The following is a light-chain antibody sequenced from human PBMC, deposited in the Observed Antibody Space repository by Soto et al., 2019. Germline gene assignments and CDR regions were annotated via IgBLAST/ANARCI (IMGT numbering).Light chain of an antibody. Sequence: DIQLTQSPSSLSASVGDRATITCRVSQGISSYVNWYRQKPGKVPKLLIYRASNLQSGVPSRFSGSGSGTDFTLTISSLQHADVAACYGQRTYSAPPNTFGQGTKLEIK. V-gene: IGKV1-27*01. CDR2: RAS. CDR3: QRTYSAPPNT. J-gene: IGKJ2*01. CDR1: QGISSY.